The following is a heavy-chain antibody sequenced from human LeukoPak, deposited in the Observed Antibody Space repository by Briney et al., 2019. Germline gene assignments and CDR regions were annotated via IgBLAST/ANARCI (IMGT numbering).Heavy chain of an antibody. D-gene: IGHD3/OR15-3a*01. J-gene: IGHJ3*02. CDR3: ARAAFVDYHAFDI. CDR1: GYSISSGYY. CDR2: IYHSGST. Sequence: SETLSLTCAVSGYSISSGYYWGWIRQPPGKGLEWIGSIYHSGSTYYNPSLKSRVTISVDTSKNQFSLKLSSVTAADTAVYYCARAAFVDYHAFDIWGQGTMATVSS. V-gene: IGHV4-38-2*01.